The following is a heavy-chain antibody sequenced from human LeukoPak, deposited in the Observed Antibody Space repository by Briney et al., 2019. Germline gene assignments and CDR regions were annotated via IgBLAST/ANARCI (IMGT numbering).Heavy chain of an antibody. CDR2: ISGSGGST. CDR1: GFTFSSYA. V-gene: IGHV3-23*01. J-gene: IGHJ6*02. D-gene: IGHD2-21*02. Sequence: GGSLRLSCAASGFTFSSYAMSWVRQAPGKGLEWVSAISGSGGSTYSADSVKGRFTISRDNSKNTLYLQMNSLRAEDTAVYYCAKDPDVVVTAIPYYYGMDVWGQGTTVTVSS. CDR3: AKDPDVVVTAIPYYYGMDV.